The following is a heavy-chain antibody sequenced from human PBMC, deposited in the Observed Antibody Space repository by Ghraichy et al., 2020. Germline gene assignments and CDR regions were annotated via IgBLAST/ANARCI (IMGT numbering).Heavy chain of an antibody. V-gene: IGHV3-48*02. CDR3: ARGSKVVRFYYYDGMDV. CDR1: GFSFDSYS. D-gene: IGHD2-15*01. J-gene: IGHJ6*02. CDR2: ITSSSRFK. Sequence: GESLNISCVGSGFSFDSYSMNWVRQSPGKGLEWVSYITSSSRFKSYADSVKGRFTISRDNAQNSLSLQMSGLTDEDTAVYYCARGSKVVRFYYYDGMDVWGQGTTVTVSS.